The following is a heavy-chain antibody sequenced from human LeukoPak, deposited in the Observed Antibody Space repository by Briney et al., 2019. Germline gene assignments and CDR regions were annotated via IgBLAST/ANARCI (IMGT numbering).Heavy chain of an antibody. J-gene: IGHJ4*02. V-gene: IGHV4-34*01. CDR1: GGSFSGYY. CDR2: INHSGST. CDR3: ARGWEGMISILKPFDY. D-gene: IGHD1-26*01. Sequence: SETLSLTCAVYGGSFSGYYWSWIRQPPGKGLEWIGEINHSGSTNYNPSLKSRVTISVDTSKNQFSLKLSSVTAADTAVYYCARGWEGMISILKPFDYWGQGTLVTVSS.